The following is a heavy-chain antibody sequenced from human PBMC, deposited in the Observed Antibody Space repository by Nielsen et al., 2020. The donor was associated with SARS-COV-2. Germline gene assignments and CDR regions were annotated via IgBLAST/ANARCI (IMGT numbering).Heavy chain of an antibody. D-gene: IGHD6-13*01. CDR1: GFTISRYG. J-gene: IGHJ4*02. CDR3: TKGAQLGDY. V-gene: IGHV3-30*18. CDR2: ISYDGSVK. Sequence: GESLKISCEASGFTISRYGMHWVRQAPGKGLEWVTFISYDGSVKYYADSVKGRSTISTDLSNNTLYLQMNSLRVEDTAIYYCTKGAQLGDYWGQGTLVTVSS.